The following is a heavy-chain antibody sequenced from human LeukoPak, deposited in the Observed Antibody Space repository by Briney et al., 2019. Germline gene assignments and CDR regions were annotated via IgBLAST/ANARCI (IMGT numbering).Heavy chain of an antibody. CDR2: IYYSGST. D-gene: IGHD6-19*01. CDR3: ARGPYEQWLAVWFDY. V-gene: IGHV4-39*07. Sequence: SETLSLTCTVSGGSISSSSYYWGWIRQPPGKGLEWIGCIYYSGSTYYNPSLKSRVTISVDTSKNQFSLKLSSVTAADTAVYYCARGPYEQWLAVWFDYWGQETLVTVSS. CDR1: GGSISSSSYY. J-gene: IGHJ4*02.